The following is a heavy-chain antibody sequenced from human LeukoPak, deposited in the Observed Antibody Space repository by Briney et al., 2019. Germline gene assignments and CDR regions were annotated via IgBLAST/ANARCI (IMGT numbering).Heavy chain of an antibody. D-gene: IGHD5-24*01. CDR2: INPSGGST. CDR3: ARWLRWLPFDY. Sequence: ASVKVSCKASGYTFTSYYMHWVRQAPGQGLEWMGIINPSGGSTSYAQKFQGRVTMTTDTSTSTAYMELRSLRSDDTAVYYCARWLRWLPFDYWGQGTLVTVSS. CDR1: GYTFTSYY. J-gene: IGHJ4*02. V-gene: IGHV1-46*01.